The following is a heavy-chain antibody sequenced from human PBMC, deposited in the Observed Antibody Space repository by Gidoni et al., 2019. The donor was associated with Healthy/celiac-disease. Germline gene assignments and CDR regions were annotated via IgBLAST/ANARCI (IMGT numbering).Heavy chain of an antibody. J-gene: IGHJ3*02. V-gene: IGHV4-31*03. CDR1: GGSISSGGYY. Sequence: QVQLQESGPGLVKPSQTLSLTCTVSGGSISSGGYYWSWIRQHPGKGLEWIGYIYYSGSTYYNPSLKSRVTISVDTSKNQFSLKLSSVTAADTAVYYCARDRGDRTGLRYFDWLLHGAFDIWGQGTMVTVSS. CDR2: IYYSGST. D-gene: IGHD3-9*01. CDR3: ARDRGDRTGLRYFDWLLHGAFDI.